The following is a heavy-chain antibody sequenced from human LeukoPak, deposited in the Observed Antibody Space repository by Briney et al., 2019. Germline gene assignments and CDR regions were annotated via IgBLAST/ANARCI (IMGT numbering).Heavy chain of an antibody. J-gene: IGHJ5*02. CDR3: ARAPTVTTHVDP. Sequence: ASVKVSCKASGYTFTSYGISWVRQAPGQGLEWMGWISAYNGNTNYAQKLQGRATMTTDTSTSTAHMELRSLRSDDTAVYYCARAPTVTTHVDPWGQGTLVTVSS. V-gene: IGHV1-18*01. CDR2: ISAYNGNT. D-gene: IGHD4-17*01. CDR1: GYTFTSYG.